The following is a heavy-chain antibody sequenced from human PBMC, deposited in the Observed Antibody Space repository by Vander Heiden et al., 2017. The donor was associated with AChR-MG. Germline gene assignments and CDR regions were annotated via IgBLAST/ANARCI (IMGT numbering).Heavy chain of an antibody. D-gene: IGHD1-20*01. Sequence: EVQLVQSGAEVKKPGESLRISCKGSGYSFTNYWSVWVRQMAGKGLEWVGIIYPGDSDIRYGPSFRGQVTISADNSISTAYLQWSSLKASDTAVYYCARAITGVSHPFYSDYWGQGTLVTVSS. CDR2: IYPGDSDI. J-gene: IGHJ4*02. V-gene: IGHV5-51*01. CDR3: ARAITGVSHPFYSDY. CDR1: GYSFTNYW.